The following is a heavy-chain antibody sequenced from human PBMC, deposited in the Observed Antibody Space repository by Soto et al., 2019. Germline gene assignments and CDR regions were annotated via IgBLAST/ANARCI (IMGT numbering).Heavy chain of an antibody. CDR1: GGTFSSYA. Sequence: SRKVSCKASGGTFSSYAISWLRQAPGQGLEWMGGIIPICGTANYAQKFQGRVTITADESTSTAYVELSSLRSEDTAVYYCGKGRITGTTRGASYYGMDIWGQGTTVPAAS. CDR3: GKGRITGTTRGASYYGMDI. CDR2: IIPICGTA. V-gene: IGHV1-69*13. D-gene: IGHD1-7*01. J-gene: IGHJ6*02.